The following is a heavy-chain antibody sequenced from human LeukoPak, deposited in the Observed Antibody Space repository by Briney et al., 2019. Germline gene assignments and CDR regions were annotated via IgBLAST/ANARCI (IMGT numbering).Heavy chain of an antibody. V-gene: IGHV3-30*04. J-gene: IGHJ4*02. D-gene: IGHD2-2*01. CDR3: ARDLGTHCSSTSCPRGAFDY. CDR1: GFTLSSYA. Sequence: GRSLRLSCAASGFTLSSYAMHWVRQAPGKGLEWVAVISYDGSNKYYADSVKGRFTISRDNSKNTLYLQMNSLRAEDTAVYYCARDLGTHCSSTSCPRGAFDYWGQGTLVTVSS. CDR2: ISYDGSNK.